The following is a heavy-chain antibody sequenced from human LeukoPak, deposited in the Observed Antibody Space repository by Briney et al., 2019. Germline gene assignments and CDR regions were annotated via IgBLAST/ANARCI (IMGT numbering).Heavy chain of an antibody. J-gene: IGHJ4*02. CDR2: ISGSGGST. CDR1: GFTFSSYA. D-gene: IGHD3-3*01. V-gene: IGHV3-23*01. Sequence: GGSLRLSCAASGFTFSSYAMSWVRQAPGKGLEWVSTISGSGGSTYYADSVKGRFTISRDNSKNTLYLQMNSLRAEDTAVYYCAKENTIFGVVNPYFDYWGQGTLVTVSS. CDR3: AKENTIFGVVNPYFDY.